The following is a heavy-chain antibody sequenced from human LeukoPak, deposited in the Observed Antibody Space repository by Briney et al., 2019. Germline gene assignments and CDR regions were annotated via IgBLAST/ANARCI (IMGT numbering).Heavy chain of an antibody. J-gene: IGHJ6*03. CDR3: ARHASYYYMDV. Sequence: PSETLSLTCTGSGGSISSYYWSWIRQPPGKGLEWIGYIYTSWSTNYNPSLKSRVTISVDTSKNQFSLELSSVTAADTAVYYCARHASYYYMDVWGKGTTVTVSS. CDR1: GGSISSYY. CDR2: IYTSWST. V-gene: IGHV4-4*09.